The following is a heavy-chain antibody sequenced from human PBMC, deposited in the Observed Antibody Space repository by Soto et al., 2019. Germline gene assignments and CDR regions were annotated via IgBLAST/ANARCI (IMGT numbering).Heavy chain of an antibody. CDR2: ILNDGSEE. Sequence: QMQLVESGGGVVQPGRSLRLSCAASGFTFRNYGMHWVRQAPGKGLEWVSLILNDGSEEFYRDSVKGRFTISRDNSRNSLYLQMNSLREDDTAPYYCVRDDDGVPNALDLWGQGTMVSVS. CDR3: VRDDDGVPNALDL. J-gene: IGHJ3*01. D-gene: IGHD4-17*01. V-gene: IGHV3-33*01. CDR1: GFTFRNYG.